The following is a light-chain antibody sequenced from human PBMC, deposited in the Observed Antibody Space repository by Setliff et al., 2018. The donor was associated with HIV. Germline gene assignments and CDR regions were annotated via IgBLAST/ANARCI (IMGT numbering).Light chain of an antibody. CDR1: SSDVGGYYS. V-gene: IGLV2-14*03. Sequence: ALTQPASVSGSPGQSITISCTGISSDVGGYYSVSWYQQHPGKDPKLMIYDVINRPSGVSNRFSGSRSGSTASLTISGLQVEDEADYYCSSYTTSSTLYVFGPGTKVTVL. CDR2: DVI. J-gene: IGLJ1*01. CDR3: SSYTTSSTLYV.